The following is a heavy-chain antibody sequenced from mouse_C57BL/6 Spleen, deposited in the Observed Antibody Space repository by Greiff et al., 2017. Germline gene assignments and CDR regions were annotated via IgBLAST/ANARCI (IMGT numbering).Heavy chain of an antibody. V-gene: IGHV1-74*01. J-gene: IGHJ4*01. Sequence: QVQLQQSGAELVKPGASVTVSCKASGYTFTSYWMHWVKQRPGQGLEWIGRIHPSASDTNYNQQFKGKATLTVDKSSSTAYMQLSSLTSEDSAVYYCAILTGTGYYAMDYWGQGTSVTVSS. D-gene: IGHD4-1*01. CDR3: AILTGTGYYAMDY. CDR2: IHPSASDT. CDR1: GYTFTSYW.